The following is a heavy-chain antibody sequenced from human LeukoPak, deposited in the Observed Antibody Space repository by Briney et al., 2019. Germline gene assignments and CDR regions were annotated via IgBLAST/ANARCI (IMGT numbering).Heavy chain of an antibody. V-gene: IGHV4-34*01. CDR2: IKHSGGT. CDR3: AREPGYSSGRKRRPNMYV. Sequence: PETLSLSCAVYGGSFRGYYWSWVRQTPGKGLEWIGEIKHSGGTTYNTPPKSRVTISVDPSKRQFSLKLSSVTAAQTAVYYCAREPGYSSGRKRRPNMYVCGKGNTFTLS. D-gene: IGHD6-19*01. CDR1: GGSFRGYY. J-gene: IGHJ6*01.